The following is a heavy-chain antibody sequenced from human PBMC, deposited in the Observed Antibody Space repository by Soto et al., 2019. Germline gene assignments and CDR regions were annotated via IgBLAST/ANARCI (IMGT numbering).Heavy chain of an antibody. V-gene: IGHV1-69*13. Sequence: SVKVSCKASGGIFNSYAITWVRQAPGQGLEWMGGIIAMFGRTNFAQKFQGRVTITADESTSTAYMELRSLRSEDTAVYYCARDYRIAVAGFDYWGQGTLVTVSS. CDR1: GGIFNSYA. CDR2: IIAMFGRT. D-gene: IGHD6-19*01. J-gene: IGHJ4*02. CDR3: ARDYRIAVAGFDY.